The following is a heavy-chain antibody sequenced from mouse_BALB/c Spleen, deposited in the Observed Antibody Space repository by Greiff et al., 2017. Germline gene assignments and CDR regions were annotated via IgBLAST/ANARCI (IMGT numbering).Heavy chain of an antibody. CDR1: GFSLTGYG. CDR2: IWGDGST. Sequence: VKLMESGPGLVAPSQGLSITCPVPGFSLTGYGVTWVSQPPGKGLEGLGRIWGDGSTDYNSALKSRLSISKDNSKSQVFLKMNSLQTDDTARYYCARSTMITHCDDWGQGTTLTVSS. V-gene: IGHV2-6-7*01. CDR3: ARSTMITHCDD. J-gene: IGHJ2*01. D-gene: IGHD2-4*01.